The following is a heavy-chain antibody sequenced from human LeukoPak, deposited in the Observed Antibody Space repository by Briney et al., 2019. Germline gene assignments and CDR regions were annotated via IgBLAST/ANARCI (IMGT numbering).Heavy chain of an antibody. D-gene: IGHD3-22*01. V-gene: IGHV4-30-4*08. Sequence: PSQTLSLTCTVSGGSISSGDYYRSWIRQPPGKGLEWIGYIYYSGSTYYNPSLKSRVTISVDTSKNQFSLKLSSVTAADTAVYYCARVNYYDSSGYPHAFDIWGQGTMVTVSS. CDR3: ARVNYYDSSGYPHAFDI. CDR2: IYYSGST. CDR1: GGSISSGDYY. J-gene: IGHJ3*02.